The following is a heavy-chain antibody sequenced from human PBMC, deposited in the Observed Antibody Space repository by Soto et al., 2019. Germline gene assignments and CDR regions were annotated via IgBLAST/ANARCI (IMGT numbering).Heavy chain of an antibody. CDR1: GCTCSSYS. Sequence: PGGSLRRSCVASGCTCSSYSMSWVRQAPGKGLEWVSGFRTSGDGGTTYYADSVKGRFTISRDNSKNMLFLQMNSLRAEDTAIYYCAKKVNSGPGSQYFDYWGQGTVVTVS. V-gene: IGHV3-23*01. D-gene: IGHD3-10*01. CDR3: AKKVNSGPGSQYFDY. J-gene: IGHJ4*02. CDR2: FRTSGDGGTT.